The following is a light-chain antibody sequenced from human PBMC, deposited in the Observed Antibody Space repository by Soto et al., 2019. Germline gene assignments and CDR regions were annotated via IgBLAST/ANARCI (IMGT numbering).Light chain of an antibody. CDR1: SSDVGSYNL. V-gene: IGLV2-23*02. Sequence: QSVLTQPASVSGSPGQSITISCTGTSSDVGSYNLVSWYQQHPGKAPKLMIYEVSKRRSGVSNRFSGSKSSNTASLTISGLQAEDEANYYCCSYAGSSTYVFGTGTKLTVL. J-gene: IGLJ1*01. CDR3: CSYAGSSTYV. CDR2: EVS.